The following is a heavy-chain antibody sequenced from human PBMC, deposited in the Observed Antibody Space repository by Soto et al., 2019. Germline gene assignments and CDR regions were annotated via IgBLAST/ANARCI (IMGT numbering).Heavy chain of an antibody. J-gene: IGHJ5*02. D-gene: IGHD2-15*01. CDR3: ARGIATGQLDP. V-gene: IGHV1-3*01. CDR1: GYTFTRYT. Sequence: QVQLVQSGAEVKKPGASVKISCKASGYTFTRYTMNWVRQAPGQRLEWMGWINPDNGNTKSSQKFQDRVIITRDTYASTAYMDLSSLRSDDTAVYYCARGIATGQLDPWGQGTLVTVSS. CDR2: INPDNGNT.